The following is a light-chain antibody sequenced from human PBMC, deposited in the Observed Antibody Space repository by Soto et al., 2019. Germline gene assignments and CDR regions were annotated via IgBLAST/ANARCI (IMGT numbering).Light chain of an antibody. J-gene: IGLJ2*01. V-gene: IGLV4-69*01. CDR2: LNSDDSH. Sequence: QPVLTQSPSASASLGASVKLTCTLSSGHSSYAIAWHQQQPEQGPRFLMKLNSDDSHSKGDGISDRFSGSSSGAARYLTISSLRSEDEADYYCQTWGADSVIFGGGTKLTVL. CDR3: QTWGADSVI. CDR1: SGHSSYA.